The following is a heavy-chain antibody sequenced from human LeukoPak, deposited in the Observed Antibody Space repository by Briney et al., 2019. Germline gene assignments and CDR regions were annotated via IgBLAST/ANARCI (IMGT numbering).Heavy chain of an antibody. CDR3: AKAGKAYLPGQHYMYYFDY. D-gene: IGHD1-1*01. V-gene: IGHV3-23*01. CDR2: ISGSGGST. CDR1: GFTFSIYA. J-gene: IGHJ4*02. Sequence: PGGSLRLSCAASGFTFSIYAMSWVRQAPGKGLEWVSAISGSGGSTYYADSVKGRFAICRDNSKNTLYLQMNSLRAEDTAVYYCAKAGKAYLPGQHYMYYFDYWGQGTLVTVSS.